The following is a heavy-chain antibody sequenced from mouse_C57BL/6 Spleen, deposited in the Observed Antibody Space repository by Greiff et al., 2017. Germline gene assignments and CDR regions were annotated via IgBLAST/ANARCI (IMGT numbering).Heavy chain of an antibody. Sequence: VQLKESEGGLVQPGSSMKLSCTASGFTFSDYYMAWVRQVPEKGLEWVANINYDGSSTYYLDSLKSRFIISRDNAKNILYLQMSSLKSEDTATYYCARDHGYEGYFDYWGQGTTLTVSS. CDR3: ARDHGYEGYFDY. V-gene: IGHV5-16*01. D-gene: IGHD2-2*01. J-gene: IGHJ2*01. CDR1: GFTFSDYY. CDR2: INYDGSST.